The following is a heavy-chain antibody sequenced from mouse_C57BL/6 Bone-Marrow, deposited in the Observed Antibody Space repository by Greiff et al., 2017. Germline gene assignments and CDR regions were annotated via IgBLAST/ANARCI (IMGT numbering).Heavy chain of an antibody. CDR2: IDPSDSYT. V-gene: IGHV1-59*01. D-gene: IGHD1-1*01. CDR3: ARSGYGSPYYYAMDY. Sequence: QVQLQQPGAELVRPGTSVKLSCKASGYTFTSYWMHWVKQRPGQGLEWIGVIDPSDSYTNYNQKFKGKATLTVDTSSSTAYMQLSSLTSEDSAVYYCARSGYGSPYYYAMDYWGQGTSVTVSS. CDR1: GYTFTSYW. J-gene: IGHJ4*01.